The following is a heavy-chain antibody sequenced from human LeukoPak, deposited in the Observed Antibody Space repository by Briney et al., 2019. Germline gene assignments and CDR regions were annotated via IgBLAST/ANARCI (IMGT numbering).Heavy chain of an antibody. V-gene: IGHV4-38-2*01. CDR1: GYSISSGYY. CDR3: AGPVPDY. J-gene: IGHJ4*02. D-gene: IGHD4-17*01. Sequence: PSETLSLTCAVSGYSISSGYYWGWIRQPPGKGLEWIGSIYHSGSTYYNPSLKSRVTISVDTSKNQFSLKLSSVTAADTAVYYCAGPVPDYWGQGTLVTVSS. CDR2: IYHSGST.